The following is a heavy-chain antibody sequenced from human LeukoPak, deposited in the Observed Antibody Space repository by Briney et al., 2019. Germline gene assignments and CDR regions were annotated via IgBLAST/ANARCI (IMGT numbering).Heavy chain of an antibody. V-gene: IGHV4-30-2*01. CDR1: GGSISCGGYS. J-gene: IGHJ4*02. CDR3: ASGYSYGSHFDY. CDR2: IYHSGST. D-gene: IGHD5-18*01. Sequence: SETLSLTCAVSGGSISCGGYSWSWIRQPPGKGLEWIGYIYHSGSTYYNPSLKSRVTISVDRSKNQFSLKLSSVTAADTAVYYCASGYSYGSHFDYWGQGTLVTVSS.